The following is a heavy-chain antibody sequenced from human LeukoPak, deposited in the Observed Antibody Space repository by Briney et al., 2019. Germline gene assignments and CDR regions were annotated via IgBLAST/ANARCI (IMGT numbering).Heavy chain of an antibody. CDR2: IYPSGST. Sequence: SETLSLTCAVSSGSINSSNWWSWVRQPPGKGLEWIGEIYPSGSTNYNPSLKSRVTISVETSKNQFSLKLSSVTAADTAVYYCARQISIWYLNYWGQGTLVTVSS. V-gene: IGHV4-4*02. J-gene: IGHJ4*02. CDR3: ARQISIWYLNY. D-gene: IGHD2-21*01. CDR1: SGSINSSNW.